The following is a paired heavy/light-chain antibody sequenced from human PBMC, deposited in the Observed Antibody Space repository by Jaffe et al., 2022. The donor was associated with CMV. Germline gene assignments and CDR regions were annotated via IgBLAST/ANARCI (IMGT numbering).Light chain of an antibody. J-gene: IGLJ2*01. V-gene: IGLV1-40*01. CDR2: GNS. CDR3: QSYDSSLSGPRVV. Sequence: QSVLTQPPSVSGAPGQRVTISCTGSSSNIGAGYDVHWYQQLPGTAPKLLIYGNSNRPSGVPDRFSGSKSGTSASLAITGLQAEDEADYYCQSYDSSLSGPRVVFGGGTKLTVL. CDR1: SSNIGAGYD.
Heavy chain of an antibody. J-gene: IGHJ6*03. Sequence: EVQLVESGGGLVQPGGSLRLSCAASGFTFSSYEMNWVRQAPGKGLEWVSYISSSGSTIYYADSVKGRFTISRDNAKNSLYLQMNSLRAEDTAVYYCARDQAVVRGYYDSSGYRARGMDVWGKGTTVTVSS. CDR2: ISSSGSTI. CDR1: GFTFSSYE. V-gene: IGHV3-48*03. D-gene: IGHD3-22*01. CDR3: ARDQAVVRGYYDSSGYRARGMDV.